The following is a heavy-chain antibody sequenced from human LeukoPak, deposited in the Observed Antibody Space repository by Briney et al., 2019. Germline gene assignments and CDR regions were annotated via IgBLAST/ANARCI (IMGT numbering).Heavy chain of an antibody. CDR2: IYYSGST. J-gene: IGHJ6*02. D-gene: IGHD2-15*01. V-gene: IGHV4-59*01. CDR3: ARYNGGGSGDYYYYGMDV. Sequence: SETLSLTCTVSGGSISSYYWSWIRQPPRKGLEWIGYIYYSGSTNYNPSLKSRVTISVDTSKNQFSLKLSSVTAADTAVYYCARYNGGGSGDYYYYGMDVWGQGTTVTVSS. CDR1: GGSISSYY.